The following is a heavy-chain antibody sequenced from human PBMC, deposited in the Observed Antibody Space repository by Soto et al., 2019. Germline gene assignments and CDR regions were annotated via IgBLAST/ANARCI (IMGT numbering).Heavy chain of an antibody. CDR3: ARPAKFCSGGSCYAHYYLEA. CDR1: GYTFPKYW. J-gene: IGHJ4*02. Sequence: PGESLKISCNGSGYTFPKYWIGWVRQLPGKGLECMGMIYPGDSDTRYSPSFKGQVTISADKSINTAYLQWSSLKASDTAVYYCARPAKFCSGGSCYAHYYLEAWGQGTVVTVSS. V-gene: IGHV5-51*01. CDR2: IYPGDSDT. D-gene: IGHD2-15*01.